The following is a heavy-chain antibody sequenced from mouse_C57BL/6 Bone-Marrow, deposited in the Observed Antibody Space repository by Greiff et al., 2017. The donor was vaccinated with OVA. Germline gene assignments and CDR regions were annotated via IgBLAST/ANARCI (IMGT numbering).Heavy chain of an antibody. CDR3: ASGGEYSTRTDYAMDY. CDR2: IYPSDSET. J-gene: IGHJ4*01. Sequence: QVQLQQPGAELVRPGSSVKLSCKASGYTFTSYWMDWVKQRPGQGLEWIGNIYPSDSETHYNQKFKDKATLTVDKSSSTAYMQLSSLTSEDSAVYYCASGGEYSTRTDYAMDYWGQGTSVTVSS. V-gene: IGHV1-61*01. CDR1: GYTFTSYW. D-gene: IGHD2-13*01.